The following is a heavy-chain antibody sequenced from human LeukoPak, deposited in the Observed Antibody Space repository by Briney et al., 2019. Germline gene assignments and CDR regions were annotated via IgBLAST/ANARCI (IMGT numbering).Heavy chain of an antibody. Sequence: GASVTVSCKASGLSLTHDGISWVRQAPGQGLVWMGWISFYNGDTLYAQNFQGRLTVTTDTSTSTAYMELTSLTSDDTAIYFCARVTYYYGSGRQGEFDYWGQGTLVTVSS. V-gene: IGHV1-18*01. D-gene: IGHD3-10*01. J-gene: IGHJ4*02. CDR2: ISFYNGDT. CDR3: ARVTYYYGSGRQGEFDY. CDR1: GLSLTHDG.